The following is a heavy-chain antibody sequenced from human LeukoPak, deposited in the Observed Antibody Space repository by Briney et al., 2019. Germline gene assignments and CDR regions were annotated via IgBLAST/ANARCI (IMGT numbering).Heavy chain of an antibody. J-gene: IGHJ4*02. CDR1: GFTFSTYW. D-gene: IGHD5-18*01. CDR2: IKQDSSEK. Sequence: PGGSLRLSCAASGFTFSTYWPSWVRQAPGKGLEWEASIKQDSSEKYYVDSVEGRFAISRDNAKNSLFLQMNSLRAEDTAVYYCAREYNWGQGTLVTVSS. V-gene: IGHV3-7*04. CDR3: AREYN.